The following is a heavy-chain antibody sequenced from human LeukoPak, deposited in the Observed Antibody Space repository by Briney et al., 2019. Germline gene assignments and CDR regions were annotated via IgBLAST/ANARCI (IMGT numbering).Heavy chain of an antibody. CDR3: ARRIVGVIVAFDY. CDR1: GASISSRISY. Sequence: PSETLSLSCTVSGASISSRISYWSWIRQPPGKGLEWIATILYSGSTFYSPSLKSRVTISVDTSKNQFSLRVTSMTAADTAVYFCARRIVGVIVAFDYWGQGALVTVSS. V-gene: IGHV4-39*01. CDR2: ILYSGST. D-gene: IGHD1-26*01. J-gene: IGHJ4*02.